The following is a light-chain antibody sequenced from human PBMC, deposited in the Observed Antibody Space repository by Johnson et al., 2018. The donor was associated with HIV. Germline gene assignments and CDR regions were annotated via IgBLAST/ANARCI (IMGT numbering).Light chain of an antibody. J-gene: IGLJ1*01. CDR1: SSNIGNNY. Sequence: VLTQPPSVSAAPGQKVTISCSGSSSNIGNNYVSWYQQLPGTAPKLLIYENNKRPSGIPDRFSGSKSGTSATLDITGLQTGDEADDYCGTWDNSLSTGGVFGTGTKVTVL. CDR2: ENN. CDR3: GTWDNSLSTGGV. V-gene: IGLV1-51*02.